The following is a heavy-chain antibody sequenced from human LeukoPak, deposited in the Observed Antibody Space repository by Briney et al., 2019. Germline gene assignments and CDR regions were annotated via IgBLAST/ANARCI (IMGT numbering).Heavy chain of an antibody. CDR2: ISAYNGNT. V-gene: IGHV1-18*01. CDR3: ARAIRAVARRGLFGRWFDP. D-gene: IGHD3/OR15-3a*01. J-gene: IGHJ5*02. CDR1: GYTFTSYG. Sequence: ASVKVSCKXSGYTFTSYGISWVRQAPGQGLEWMGWISAYNGNTNYAQKLQGRVTMTTDTSTSTAYMELRSLRPDDTAVYYCARAIRAVARRGLFGRWFDPWGQGTLVTVSS.